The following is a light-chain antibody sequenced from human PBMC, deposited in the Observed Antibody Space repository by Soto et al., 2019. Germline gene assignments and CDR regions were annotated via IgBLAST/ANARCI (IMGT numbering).Light chain of an antibody. V-gene: IGKV1-5*01. J-gene: IGKJ5*01. CDR2: DAS. CDR1: QSISIW. Sequence: DTQMTQSPSTLSASLGQRLPIXCRASQSISIWLGWYQQKPGKAPKLLIYDASSLESGVPSRFSGSGSGTDFTLTISSLQPEDFATYYCQQTYRAVTLGQGTRLEIK. CDR3: QQTYRAVT.